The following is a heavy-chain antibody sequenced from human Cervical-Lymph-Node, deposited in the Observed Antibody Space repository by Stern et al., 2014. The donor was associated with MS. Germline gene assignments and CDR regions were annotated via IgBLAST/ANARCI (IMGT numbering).Heavy chain of an antibody. V-gene: IGHV1-2*02. D-gene: IGHD2-15*01. CDR1: GYRLSAFE. CDR2: INPYYCVT. J-gene: IGHJ5*01. Sequence: VQLEESGAGVKKPGDSVKVSCKASGYRLSAFEMHGLRKATGQGLEWMGRINPYYCVTQYAQNFHVRVTMTRYTSINTAYIECSWLSSDDTAVYYCALSSCSGADDFQLTWFDSWGHGALVTVSS. CDR3: ALSSCSGADDFQLTWFDS.